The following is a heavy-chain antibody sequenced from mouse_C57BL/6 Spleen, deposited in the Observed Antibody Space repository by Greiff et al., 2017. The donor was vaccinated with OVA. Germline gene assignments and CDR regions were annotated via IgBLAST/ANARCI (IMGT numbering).Heavy chain of an antibody. CDR3: AKTQEYLYAMDY. V-gene: IGHV2-5*01. J-gene: IGHJ4*01. CDR1: SFSLTSYG. Sequence: QVQLQQSGPGLVQPSQSLSITCTVSSFSLTSYGVHWVRQSPGKGLEWLGVIWRGGSTDYNAAFMSRLSITKDNSKSQVFFKMNSLQADDTAIYYCAKTQEYLYAMDYWGQGTSVTVSS. CDR2: IWRGGST. D-gene: IGHD2-10*02.